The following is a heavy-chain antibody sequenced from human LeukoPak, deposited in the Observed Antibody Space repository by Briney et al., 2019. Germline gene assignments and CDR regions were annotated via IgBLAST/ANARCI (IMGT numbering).Heavy chain of an antibody. CDR2: INTHSGGT. Sequence: ASVKVSCKASGYTSASFGITWVRQAPGQGLEWMGWINTHSGGTNYAQKFQGRVTMTGDTSISTAYMELSRLSSDDTAIYYCAGRPDTAIVPIFDYWGQGTLVTVSS. V-gene: IGHV1-2*02. D-gene: IGHD5-18*01. J-gene: IGHJ4*02. CDR3: AGRPDTAIVPIFDY. CDR1: GYTSASFG.